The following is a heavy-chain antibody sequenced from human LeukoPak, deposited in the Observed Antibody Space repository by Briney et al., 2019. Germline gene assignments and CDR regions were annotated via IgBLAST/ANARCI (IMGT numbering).Heavy chain of an antibody. D-gene: IGHD1-14*01. Sequence: GGSLRLSCVGSTFTFSDYGMHWVRQAPGKGLEWVAFIRNDGAKTYYADSAKGRFTISRDNSKNTLYLQMNSLRAEDTAIYYCAKKPAGFDPWGQGTLVTVSS. J-gene: IGHJ5*02. CDR1: TFTFSDYG. CDR2: IRNDGAKT. V-gene: IGHV3-30*02. CDR3: AKKPAGFDP.